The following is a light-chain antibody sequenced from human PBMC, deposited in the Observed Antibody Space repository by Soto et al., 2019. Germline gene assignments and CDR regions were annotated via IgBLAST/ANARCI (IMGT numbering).Light chain of an antibody. V-gene: IGKV3-15*01. J-gene: IGKJ1*01. CDR3: QHYSSNSGT. CDR2: GAS. CDR1: QGVSRK. Sequence: DIVMTQSPATLSVAPGERVTFSCRASQGVSRKLAWYQHKPGQAPRLLISGASTGATGIPARFSGSGSGTEFTLTISSLQSEDCATYYCQHYSSNSGTLGPGTKVDIK.